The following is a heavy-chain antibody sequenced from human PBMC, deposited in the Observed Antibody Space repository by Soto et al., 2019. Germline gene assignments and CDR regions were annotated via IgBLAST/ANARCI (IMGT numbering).Heavy chain of an antibody. J-gene: IGHJ4*02. CDR2: ISWNSGSI. Sequence: SLRLSCAASGCTFDDYAMHWVRQAPGKGLEWVSGISWNSGSIGYADSVKGRFTISRDNAKNSLYLQMNSLRAEDTALYYCAKEHGFSSGCVDYWGQGTLVTVSS. D-gene: IGHD3-3*01. CDR1: GCTFDDYA. V-gene: IGHV3-9*01. CDR3: AKEHGFSSGCVDY.